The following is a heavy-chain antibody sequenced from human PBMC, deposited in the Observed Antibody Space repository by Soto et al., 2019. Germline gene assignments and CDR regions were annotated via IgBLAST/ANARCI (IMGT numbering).Heavy chain of an antibody. CDR3: ARDQLGGDY. CDR2: ISSSSSYI. J-gene: IGHJ4*02. Sequence: EVQLVESGGGLVKPGGSLRLSCAASGFTFSSYSMNWVRQAPGKGLEWVSSISSSSSYIYYADSVKGRFNISRDNAKNSLYLKMNSLRAEDTAVYYCARDQLGGDYWGQGTLVTVSS. D-gene: IGHD1-1*01. CDR1: GFTFSSYS. V-gene: IGHV3-21*01.